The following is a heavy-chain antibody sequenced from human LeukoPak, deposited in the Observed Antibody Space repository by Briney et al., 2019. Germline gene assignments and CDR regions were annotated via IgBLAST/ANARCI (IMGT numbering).Heavy chain of an antibody. Sequence: GGSLRLSCAASGFTFSTSWMTWVRQAPGKGLDWLGNINPDGSRINYVDSVKGRFTFSRDNAKNSLFLQMNSLRAEDTAVYYCARGRFNYDSSGYSSFYHWGQGTLVTVSS. V-gene: IGHV3-7*01. CDR1: GFTFSTSW. D-gene: IGHD3-22*01. CDR2: INPDGSRI. CDR3: ARGRFNYDSSGYSSFYH. J-gene: IGHJ4*02.